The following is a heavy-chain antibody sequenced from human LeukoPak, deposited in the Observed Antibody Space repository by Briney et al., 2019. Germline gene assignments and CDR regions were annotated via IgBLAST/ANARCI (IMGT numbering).Heavy chain of an antibody. D-gene: IGHD2-15*01. Sequence: GGSLRLSCAASGFTFSSYAMHWVRQAPGKGLEWVSYISSSSSTIYYADSVKGRFTISRDNAKNSLYLQMNSLRAEDTAVYYCARVYCSGGSCLDYWGQGTLVTVSS. CDR3: ARVYCSGGSCLDY. CDR1: GFTFSSYA. V-gene: IGHV3-48*04. J-gene: IGHJ4*02. CDR2: ISSSSSTI.